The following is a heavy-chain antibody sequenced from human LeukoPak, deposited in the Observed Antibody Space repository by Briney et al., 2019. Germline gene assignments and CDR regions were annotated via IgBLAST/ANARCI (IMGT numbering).Heavy chain of an antibody. V-gene: IGHV1-46*01. Sequence: ASVKVSCKASGYTFTSYYMHWVRQAPGQGLEWMGIINPSGGSTSYAQKFQGRVTMTRDMSTSTVYMELSSLRSEDTAVYYRAREYSSSWDILYYYMDVWGKGTTVTVSS. CDR1: GYTFTSYY. CDR2: INPSGGST. J-gene: IGHJ6*03. CDR3: AREYSSSWDILYYYMDV. D-gene: IGHD6-13*01.